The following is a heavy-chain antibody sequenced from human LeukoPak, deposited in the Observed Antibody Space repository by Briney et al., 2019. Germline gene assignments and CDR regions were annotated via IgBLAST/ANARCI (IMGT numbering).Heavy chain of an antibody. CDR3: ARGGGGYCSGGSCYGLTLQWDYYYYYMDV. Sequence: ASVTVSCKASGYTFTSYDINWVRQATGQGLEWMGWMNPNSGNTGYAQKFQGRVTMTRNTSISTAYMELSSLRSEDTAVYYCARGGGGYCSGGSCYGLTLQWDYYYYYMDVWGKGTTVTVSS. D-gene: IGHD2-15*01. CDR2: MNPNSGNT. V-gene: IGHV1-8*01. CDR1: GYTFTSYD. J-gene: IGHJ6*03.